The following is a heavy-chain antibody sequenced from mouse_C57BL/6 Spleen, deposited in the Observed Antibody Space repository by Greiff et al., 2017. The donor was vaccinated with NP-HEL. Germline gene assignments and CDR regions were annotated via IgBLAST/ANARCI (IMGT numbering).Heavy chain of an antibody. CDR3: AKGYYSGSSLFAY. D-gene: IGHD1-1*01. V-gene: IGHV1-55*01. CDR1: GYTFTSYW. Sequence: VQLQQPGAELVKPGASVKMSCKASGYTFTSYWITWVKQRPGQGLEWIGDIYPGSGSTNYNEKFKSKATLTVDTSSSTAYMQLSSLTSEDSAVYYCAKGYYSGSSLFAYWGQGTLVTVSA. J-gene: IGHJ3*01. CDR2: IYPGSGST.